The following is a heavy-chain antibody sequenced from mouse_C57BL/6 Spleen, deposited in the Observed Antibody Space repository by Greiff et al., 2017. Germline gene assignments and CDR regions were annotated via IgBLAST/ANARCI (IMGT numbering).Heavy chain of an antibody. Sequence: QVQLQQSGPELVKPGASVKLSCKASGYTFTSYDINWVKQRPGQGLEWIGWIYPRDGSTKYNEKFKGKATLTVATSSSTAYMELHSLTSEDSAVYFCARSPYGNYGAYYFDYWGQGTTLTVSS. J-gene: IGHJ2*01. CDR2: IYPRDGST. CDR3: ARSPYGNYGAYYFDY. D-gene: IGHD2-1*01. CDR1: GYTFTSYD. V-gene: IGHV1-85*01.